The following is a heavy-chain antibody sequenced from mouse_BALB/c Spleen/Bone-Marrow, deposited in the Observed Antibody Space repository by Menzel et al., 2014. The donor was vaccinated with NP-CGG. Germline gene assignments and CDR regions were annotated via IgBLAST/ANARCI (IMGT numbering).Heavy chain of an antibody. Sequence: QVQPQQSGAEPVRPGTLVKVSCQASGYAFSNYLIERVKQRPGQGLEWIGVINPGSGDINYNEKFKGKAALTADKSSSTACMQLSSLTSDDSAVYFCARFIATAYAMDYWGQGTSVTVSS. CDR3: ARFIATAYAMDY. V-gene: IGHV1-54*01. CDR1: GYAFSNYL. D-gene: IGHD1-1*01. J-gene: IGHJ4*01. CDR2: INPGSGDI.